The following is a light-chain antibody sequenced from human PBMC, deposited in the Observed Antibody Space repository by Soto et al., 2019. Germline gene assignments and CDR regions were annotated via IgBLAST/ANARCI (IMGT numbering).Light chain of an antibody. CDR2: GAS. CDR3: QLYYDARWT. CDR1: QTVSSSY. J-gene: IGKJ1*01. V-gene: IGKV3-20*01. Sequence: EIVLTQSPGTLSLSPGERATLSCRASQTVSSSYLAWYQQKPGQAPRLLIYGASTRATGIPGRFSGSASGTDFTLTISRLEPEDFAVYFCQLYYDARWTFGQGTKVEIK.